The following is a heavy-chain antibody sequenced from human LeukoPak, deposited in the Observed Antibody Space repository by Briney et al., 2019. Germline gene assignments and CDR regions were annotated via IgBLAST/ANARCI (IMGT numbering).Heavy chain of an antibody. V-gene: IGHV1-2*02. CDR2: INPKSGVT. CDR1: GYTFTGFY. Sequence: ASVKVSCKASGYTFTGFYIHWVRQAPGQGLEWMGWINPKSGVTNYARKFQGRVTMTRDTSISTSYMELSRLRSDDTAVYYCARGSTRDSSGWYGPGKWFDPWGQGTLVTISS. J-gene: IGHJ5*02. CDR3: ARGSTRDSSGWYGPGKWFDP. D-gene: IGHD6-19*01.